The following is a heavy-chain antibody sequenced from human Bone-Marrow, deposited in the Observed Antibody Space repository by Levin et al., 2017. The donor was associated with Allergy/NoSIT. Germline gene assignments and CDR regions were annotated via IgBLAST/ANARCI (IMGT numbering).Heavy chain of an antibody. CDR3: ARQSTRNGWFNDAFDI. D-gene: IGHD6-19*01. V-gene: IGHV5-10-1*01. CDR2: IDPSDSDS. J-gene: IGHJ3*02. CDR1: GYGFTTNW. Sequence: GESLKISCKGSGYGFTTNWISWVRQMPGKGLEWMGRIDPSDSDSTYRPSFQGHVTMSIDKSTSTAYLQWSSLKASDTAIYYCARQSTRNGWFNDAFDIWGQGTMVTVSS.